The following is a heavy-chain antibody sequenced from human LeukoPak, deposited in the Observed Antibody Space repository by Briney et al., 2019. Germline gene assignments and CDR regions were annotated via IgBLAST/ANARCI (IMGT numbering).Heavy chain of an antibody. CDR3: AKDPPSCDSSGYSYYFDY. CDR2: ISGSGGST. J-gene: IGHJ4*02. CDR1: GFTFSSYA. Sequence: GGSLRLSCAASGFTFSSYAMSWVRQAPGKGLEWVSAISGSGGSTYYADSVKGRFTISRDNSKNTLYLQMNSLRAEDTAVYYCAKDPPSCDSSGYSYYFDYWGQGTLVTVSS. V-gene: IGHV3-23*01. D-gene: IGHD3-22*01.